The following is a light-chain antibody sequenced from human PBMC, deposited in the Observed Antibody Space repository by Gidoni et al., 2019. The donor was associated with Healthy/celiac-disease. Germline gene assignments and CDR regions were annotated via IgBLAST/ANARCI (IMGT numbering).Light chain of an antibody. CDR3: QQSYSTPRT. V-gene: IGKV1-39*01. J-gene: IGKJ2*01. Sequence: DSQMTQSPSALSASVGDRVTITCRASQSISSYLNLYQQKPGKAPKLLIYAASSLQRGVPSRFSGSGSGTDFTLTISSLQPEDFATYYCQQSYSTPRTFXQXTKLEIK. CDR2: AAS. CDR1: QSISSY.